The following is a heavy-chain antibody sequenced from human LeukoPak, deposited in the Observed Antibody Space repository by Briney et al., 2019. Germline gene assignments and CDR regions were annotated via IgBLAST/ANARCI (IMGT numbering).Heavy chain of an antibody. CDR1: GGSLNSYY. D-gene: IGHD3-10*01. Sequence: SETLSLTCSVSGGSLNSYYWTWIRQPAGKGLEWIGRIYASGSTNYNPSLKSRVTMSVDTSKNQFSLKLSSVTAADTAVYYCARDRGLGSPRLDYWGQGTLVTVSS. CDR2: IYASGST. J-gene: IGHJ4*02. V-gene: IGHV4-4*07. CDR3: ARDRGLGSPRLDY.